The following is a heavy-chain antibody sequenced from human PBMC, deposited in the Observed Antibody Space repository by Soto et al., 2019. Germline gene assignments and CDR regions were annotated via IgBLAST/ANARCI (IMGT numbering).Heavy chain of an antibody. D-gene: IGHD4-17*01. V-gene: IGHV4-59*01. Sequence: KPSETLSLTCTVSGVSISSYYWSWIRQPPGKGLEWIGYIYYSGSTNYNPSLKSRVTISVDTSKNQFSLKLSPVTAADTAVYYCARDRFGDYGGVEYWGQGTRVTVSS. CDR2: IYYSGST. CDR3: ARDRFGDYGGVEY. J-gene: IGHJ4*02. CDR1: GVSISSYY.